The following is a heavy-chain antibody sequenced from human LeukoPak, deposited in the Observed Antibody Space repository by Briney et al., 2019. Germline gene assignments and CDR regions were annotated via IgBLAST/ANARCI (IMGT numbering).Heavy chain of an antibody. CDR1: GGSIRSTSYY. CDR3: VRRSTVAGRGRFDP. Sequence: PSETLSLTCTVSGGSIRSTSYYWGWIRHPPRQGLEWLGSVHYSGSTYDNPSLKSRVTISVVTSKNQFSLNLISVPAADTAVYYCVRRSTVAGRGRFDPWGQGNLVSVSS. D-gene: IGHD6-19*01. V-gene: IGHV4-39*01. J-gene: IGHJ5*02. CDR2: VHYSGST.